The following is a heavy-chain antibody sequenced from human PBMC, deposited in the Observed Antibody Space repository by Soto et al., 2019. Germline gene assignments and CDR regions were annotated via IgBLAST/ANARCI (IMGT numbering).Heavy chain of an antibody. V-gene: IGHV3-53*01. CDR1: GFTVSSNH. CDR2: IYHGGNT. D-gene: IGHD5-18*01. Sequence: VQLVESGGGLIQPGGSLRLSCAASGFTVSSNHMTWIRQAPGRGPEWVSTIYHGGNTYYAGSVKGRFAISIDNSKNMLYLQMNSLRVEDTAVYYCATGVDTAKDGYWGQGTLVTVSS. CDR3: ATGVDTAKDGY. J-gene: IGHJ4*02.